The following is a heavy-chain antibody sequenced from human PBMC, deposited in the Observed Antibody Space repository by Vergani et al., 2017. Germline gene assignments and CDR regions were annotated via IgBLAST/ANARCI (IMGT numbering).Heavy chain of an antibody. CDR2: IKSETDGGTT. J-gene: IGHJ3*02. CDR1: GFTFSNAW. CDR3: AKRGQVWAFDI. V-gene: IGHV3-15*01. D-gene: IGHD2-21*01. Sequence: EVQLVESGGGLVKPGGSLRLSCAASGFTFSNAWMSWVRQAPGKGLEWDGRIKSETDGGTTDYAAPVKGRFTISRDNSKNTLYLQMNSLRAEDTAVYYCAKRGQVWAFDIWGQGTMGTVSS.